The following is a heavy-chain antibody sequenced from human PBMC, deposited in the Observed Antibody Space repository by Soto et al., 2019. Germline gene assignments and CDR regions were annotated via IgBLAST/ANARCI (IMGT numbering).Heavy chain of an antibody. Sequence: QVQLVESGGGLVKPGGSLRLSCVGSGFTFSDDYIMWIRQAPGKGLEWVSYISGTGSTTYYTDSVKGRFTISRDNAKNTLYLQMSNLGAAETAVYYCARRGSAYKWFDPWGQGTLVTVSS. V-gene: IGHV3-11*01. J-gene: IGHJ5*02. D-gene: IGHD2-15*01. CDR3: ARRGSAYKWFDP. CDR2: ISGTGSTT. CDR1: GFTFSDDY.